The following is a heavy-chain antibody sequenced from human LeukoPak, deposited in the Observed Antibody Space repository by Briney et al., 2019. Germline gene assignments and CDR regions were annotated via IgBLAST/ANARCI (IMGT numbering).Heavy chain of an antibody. CDR1: GGSISSYY. Sequence: PSETLSLTCTDSGGSISSYYWSWIRQPPGKGLEWLGYIYYSGNTNYNPSLKSRITISLDTSRNQLSLKLSSVTAADTAIYYCAREGPTATSIDYWGQGTLVTVSS. J-gene: IGHJ4*02. V-gene: IGHV4-59*01. CDR3: AREGPTATSIDY. D-gene: IGHD2-21*02. CDR2: IYYSGNT.